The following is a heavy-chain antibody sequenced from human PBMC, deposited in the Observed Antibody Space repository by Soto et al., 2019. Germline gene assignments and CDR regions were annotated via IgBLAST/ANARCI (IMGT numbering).Heavy chain of an antibody. CDR2: ISSNGVGT. J-gene: IGHJ6*03. CDR3: ARRARPDFYYMDV. CDR1: GFSLGGYA. V-gene: IGHV3-64*01. Sequence: LRLSCPASGFSLGGYAMDWVRQAPGKGLEYVSGISSNGVGTYYANSVQGRFTISRDNSKNTVYLQMGSLRPEDMAVYYCARRARPDFYYMDVWGKGTTVTVSS. D-gene: IGHD6-6*01.